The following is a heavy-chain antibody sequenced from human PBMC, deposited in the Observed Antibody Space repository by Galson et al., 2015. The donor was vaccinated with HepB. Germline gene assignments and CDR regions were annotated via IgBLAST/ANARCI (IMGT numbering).Heavy chain of an antibody. D-gene: IGHD5-12*01. CDR2: TSYDGNIK. CDR1: GFTFNNYG. J-gene: IGHJ4*02. CDR3: ARDLEYTGHAPFDC. V-gene: IGHV3-30*03. Sequence: SLRLSCAASGFTFNNYGIHWVRQAPGKGLEWVAVTSYDGNIKDYADSVKGRFTISRDNSKNTLDLQMNSLREEDTAVYFCARDLEYTGHAPFDCWGQGTLVTVSS.